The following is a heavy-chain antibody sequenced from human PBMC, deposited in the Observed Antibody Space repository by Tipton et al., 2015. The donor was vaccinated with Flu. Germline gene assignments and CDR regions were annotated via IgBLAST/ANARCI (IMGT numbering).Heavy chain of an antibody. Sequence: GLVKPSETLSLTCTVSGGPISSYYWSWIRQPAGKGLEWIGRIYTSGSTNYNPSLKSRATMSVDTSKNQFSLKLSSVTAADTAVYYCARDSAYNWNEGGYFDYWGQGTLVTVSS. CDR1: GGPISSYY. CDR3: ARDSAYNWNEGGYFDY. CDR2: IYTSGST. V-gene: IGHV4-4*07. J-gene: IGHJ4*02. D-gene: IGHD1-1*01.